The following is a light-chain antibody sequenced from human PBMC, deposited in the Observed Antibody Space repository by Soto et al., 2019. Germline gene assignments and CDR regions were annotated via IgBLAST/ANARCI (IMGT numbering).Light chain of an antibody. Sequence: QSALTQPASVSGSPGQSITISCTGTSSDVGGYDFVSWYQHHPGKVPKLIIYDANKRPSGVSNRLSGSKSGNTASLTISGLQAEDEADYFCCSYSGSGTYVFGTGTKLTVL. J-gene: IGLJ1*01. CDR3: CSYSGSGTYV. V-gene: IGLV2-23*01. CDR1: SSDVGGYDF. CDR2: DAN.